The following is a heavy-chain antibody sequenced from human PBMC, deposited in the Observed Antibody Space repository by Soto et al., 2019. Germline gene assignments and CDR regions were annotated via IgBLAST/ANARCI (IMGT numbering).Heavy chain of an antibody. CDR1: GFPFSSYS. CDR3: ARPPTTVTTNYLDD. Sequence: SLRLSCAYSGFPFSSYSMNWVRQDPGQGLEWVSSIRSSSSYIYYADSGKGRFTISRDNAQNSLYLQMNSLRAEDTAVYYCARPPTTVTTNYLDDWGQGTLVTVS. V-gene: IGHV3-21*01. CDR2: IRSSSSYI. J-gene: IGHJ4*02. D-gene: IGHD4-17*01.